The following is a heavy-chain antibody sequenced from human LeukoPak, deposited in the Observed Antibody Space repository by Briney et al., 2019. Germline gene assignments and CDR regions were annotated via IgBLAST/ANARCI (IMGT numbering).Heavy chain of an antibody. Sequence: GGSLRLSCAASGFTFSSYAMHWVRQAPGKGLEWVAVISYDGSNKYYADSVKGRFTISRDNSKNTLYLQMYSLRAEDTAVYYCARVMWVDSSSSGDNWFDPWGQGTLVTVSS. CDR3: ARVMWVDSSSSGDNWFDP. CDR2: ISYDGSNK. CDR1: GFTFSSYA. J-gene: IGHJ5*02. D-gene: IGHD6-6*01. V-gene: IGHV3-30-3*01.